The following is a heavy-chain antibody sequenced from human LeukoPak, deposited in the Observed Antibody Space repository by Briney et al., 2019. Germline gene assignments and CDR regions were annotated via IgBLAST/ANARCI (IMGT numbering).Heavy chain of an antibody. CDR1: GFTFSNYW. CDR2: INLDGSQK. D-gene: IGHD6-13*01. J-gene: IGHJ6*02. V-gene: IGHV3-7*01. Sequence: GGSLRLSCAASGFTFSNYWMAWVRQAPGKGPEWVANINLDGSQKYYVDSVKGRFTISRDNSKNTLYLQMNSLRAEDTAVYYCARGTESWPTPKLVYYYYGMDVWGQGTTVTVSS. CDR3: ARGTESWPTPKLVYYYYGMDV.